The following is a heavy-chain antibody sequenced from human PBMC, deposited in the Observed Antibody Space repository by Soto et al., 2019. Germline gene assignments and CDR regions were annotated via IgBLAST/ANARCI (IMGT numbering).Heavy chain of an antibody. CDR1: GYTFIRYG. CDR3: ARGGYYDNSWGKLSHYGLDV. J-gene: IGHJ6*02. V-gene: IGHV1-18*01. CDR2: ISPYNDYT. D-gene: IGHD3-16*01. Sequence: QVQLAQSANEVKKPGASVRVSGKAAGYTFIRYGIAWVRQAPGQGLEWMGWISPYNDYTVYAQKFQGRVSMTADTSTRIVYMNRRGLKSDDTAVYYCARGGYYDNSWGKLSHYGLDVWGQGTSVSVSS.